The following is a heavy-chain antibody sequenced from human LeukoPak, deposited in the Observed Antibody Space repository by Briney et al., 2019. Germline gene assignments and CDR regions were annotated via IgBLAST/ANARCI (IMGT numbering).Heavy chain of an antibody. D-gene: IGHD5-12*01. J-gene: IGHJ4*02. V-gene: IGHV3-48*01. Sequence: PGGSLRLSCAASGFTFSSYSLNWVRQAPGKGLEWVSYISRSSSTIYYSDSVKGRFTISRDDGKDSVYLLMNSLRVDDTAVYYCARDRGYSGYDLLHWGQGTLVTVSS. CDR3: ARDRGYSGYDLLH. CDR1: GFTFSSYS. CDR2: ISRSSSTI.